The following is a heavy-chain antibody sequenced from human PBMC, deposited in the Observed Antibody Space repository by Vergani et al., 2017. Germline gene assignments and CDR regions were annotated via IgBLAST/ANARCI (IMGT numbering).Heavy chain of an antibody. CDR3: AREIAAAGGGFDY. Sequence: QVQLQESGPGLVKPSETLSLTCTVSGGSISSYYWSWIRQPPGKGLEWIGYIYYSGSTNYNPSLKSRVTISVDTSKNQFSLKLSSVTAADTAVYYCAREIAAAGGGFDYWGQGTLVTVSS. CDR2: IYYSGST. CDR1: GGSISSYY. D-gene: IGHD6-13*01. V-gene: IGHV4-59*01. J-gene: IGHJ4*02.